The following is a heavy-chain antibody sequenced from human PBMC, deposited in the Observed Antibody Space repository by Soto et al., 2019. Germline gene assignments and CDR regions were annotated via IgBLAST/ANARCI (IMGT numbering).Heavy chain of an antibody. CDR1: GLTISGKKY. V-gene: IGHV3-53*01. Sequence: DVQLVESGGGLIQPGESLRLSCAAFGLTISGKKYVAWVRQAPGKWLEWVSALYDVDGSFYADSVTGRFTTSSDSSKTTVYLQMNDLRPDDTAVYYCATWHEREHAFDVWGQGTPVTISS. CDR2: LYDVDGS. J-gene: IGHJ3*01. CDR3: ATWHEREHAFDV. D-gene: IGHD1-1*01.